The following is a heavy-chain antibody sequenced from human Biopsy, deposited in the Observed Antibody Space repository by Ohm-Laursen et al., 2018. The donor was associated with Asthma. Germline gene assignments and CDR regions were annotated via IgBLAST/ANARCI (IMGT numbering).Heavy chain of an antibody. Sequence: PSQTLSLTCPVSGGSISSDYWSWIRQPPGKGLEWIGLSSYSGFRKYNPSLKSRVTISVDTSKNQLSLNLTSVIAADTAVYYCARDQGDSKFDYWGQGILATVSS. CDR3: ARDQGDSKFDY. CDR2: SSYSGFR. CDR1: GGSISSDY. V-gene: IGHV4-59*01. J-gene: IGHJ4*02. D-gene: IGHD3-16*01.